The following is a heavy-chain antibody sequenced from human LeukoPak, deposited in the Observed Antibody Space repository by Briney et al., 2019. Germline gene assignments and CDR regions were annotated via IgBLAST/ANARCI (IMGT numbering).Heavy chain of an antibody. CDR2: IYYSGST. D-gene: IGHD3-10*02. CDR3: ARVSTNEGLFPDY. CDR1: GGSISNYY. Sequence: SETLSFICTVSGGSISNYYWSWIRQPPGKGLEWIGYIYYSGSTNYNPSLKSRVTMSVDTSKNQFSLKLSSVTAADTAVYYCARVSTNEGLFPDYWGQGTLVTVSS. J-gene: IGHJ4*02. V-gene: IGHV4-59*01.